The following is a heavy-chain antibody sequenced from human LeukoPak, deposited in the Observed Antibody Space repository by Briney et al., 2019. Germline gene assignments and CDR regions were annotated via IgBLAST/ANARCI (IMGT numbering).Heavy chain of an antibody. J-gene: IGHJ5*02. CDR1: GGSIGTYY. CDR3: ARTENWFDP. V-gene: IGHV4-59*01. CDR2: VHYSGST. Sequence: SETLSLTCTVSGGSIGTYYWSWIRQPPGKGLEWIGYVHYSGSTKYHPSLKSRVTISVETSKNYFSLKLRSVTPADTAVYYCARTENWFDPWGQGTLVTVSS. D-gene: IGHD1-14*01.